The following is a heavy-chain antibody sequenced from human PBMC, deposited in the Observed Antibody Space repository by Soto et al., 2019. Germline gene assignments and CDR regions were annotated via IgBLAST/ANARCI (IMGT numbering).Heavy chain of an antibody. CDR1: GYTFTSYA. Sequence: ASVKVSCKASGYTFTSYAMHWLRQAPGQRLEWMGWINAGNGNTKYSQKFQGRVTITRDTSASTAYMELSSLRSEDTAVYYCARPLENYDFWSSYYTPPYYYYGMDVWGQGTTVTVSS. D-gene: IGHD3-3*01. CDR3: ARPLENYDFWSSYYTPPYYYYGMDV. J-gene: IGHJ6*02. CDR2: INAGNGNT. V-gene: IGHV1-3*01.